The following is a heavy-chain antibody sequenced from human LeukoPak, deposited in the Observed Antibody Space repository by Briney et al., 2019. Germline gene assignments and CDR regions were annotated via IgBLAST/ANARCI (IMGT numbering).Heavy chain of an antibody. CDR3: AKTVSSGWAYYYGMDV. Sequence: GGSLRLSCAASGFTFSSYAMSWVRQTPGKGLEWVSVISGSGGSAYYADSVKGRFTLSRDNSKNTLYLQMNSLRAADTAIYYCAKTVSSGWAYYYGMDVWGQGTTVTVSS. D-gene: IGHD6-19*01. CDR2: ISGSGGSA. J-gene: IGHJ6*02. CDR1: GFTFSSYA. V-gene: IGHV3-23*01.